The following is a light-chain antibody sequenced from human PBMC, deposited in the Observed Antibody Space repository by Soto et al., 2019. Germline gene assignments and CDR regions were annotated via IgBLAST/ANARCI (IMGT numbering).Light chain of an antibody. J-gene: IGLJ2*01. V-gene: IGLV2-14*01. CDR1: NSDIGGYNY. CDR2: EVS. Sequence: QSALTQPASVSGSPGQSITISCTGTNSDIGGYNYVSWYQHHPGKAPKLMIYEVSNRPSGVSNRFSGSKSGNTASLTISGLQAEDEADYYCSSYTGSSINTVVFGGGTKLTVL. CDR3: SSYTGSSINTVV.